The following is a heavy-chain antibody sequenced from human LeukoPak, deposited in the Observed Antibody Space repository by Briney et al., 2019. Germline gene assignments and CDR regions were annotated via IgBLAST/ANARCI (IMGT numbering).Heavy chain of an antibody. CDR2: IKQDGSEK. CDR1: GFTFSSYW. CDR3: ARDGIYYDNSGYYLPPFDY. J-gene: IGHJ4*02. Sequence: PGGSLRLSCAASGFTFSSYWMSWVRQAPGKGLEWVANIKQDGSEKYYVDSVKGRFTISRDNAKNSLYLQMNSLRAEDTAVYYCARDGIYYDNSGYYLPPFDYWGQGTLVTVSS. V-gene: IGHV3-7*01. D-gene: IGHD3-22*01.